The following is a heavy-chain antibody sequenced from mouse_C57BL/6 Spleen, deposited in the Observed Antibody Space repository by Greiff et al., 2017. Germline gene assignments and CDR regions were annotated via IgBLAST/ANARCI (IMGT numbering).Heavy chain of an antibody. CDR1: GYTFTSYW. Sequence: VQLQQPGTELVKPGASVKLSCKASGYTFTSYWMHWVKQRPGQGLEWIGNINPSNGGTNYNEKFKSKATLTVDKSSSTAYMQLSSLTSEDSSVYYCASEDYDGFYFDYWGQGTTLTVSS. CDR2: INPSNGGT. V-gene: IGHV1-53*01. D-gene: IGHD2-3*01. J-gene: IGHJ2*01. CDR3: ASEDYDGFYFDY.